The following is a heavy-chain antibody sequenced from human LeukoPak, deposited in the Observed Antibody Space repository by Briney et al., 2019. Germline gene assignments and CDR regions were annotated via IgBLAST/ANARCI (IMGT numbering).Heavy chain of an antibody. V-gene: IGHV3-23*01. D-gene: IGHD3-16*01. CDR2: ISGSGGST. CDR3: AKDLGGRLEEYYYMDV. CDR1: GFTFSSYG. J-gene: IGHJ6*03. Sequence: GGSLRLSCAASGFTFSSYGMSWVRQAPGKGLEWVSAISGSGGSTYYADSVKGRFTISRDNSKNTLYLQMNSLRAEDTAVYYCAKDLGGRLEEYYYMDVWGKGTTVTVSS.